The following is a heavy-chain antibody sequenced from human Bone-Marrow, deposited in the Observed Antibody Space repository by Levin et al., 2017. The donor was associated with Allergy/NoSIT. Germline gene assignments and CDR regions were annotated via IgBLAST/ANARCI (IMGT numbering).Heavy chain of an antibody. V-gene: IGHV3-15*07. CDR3: TTGAVCGANGWDCN. Sequence: MPGGSLRLSCVASGFSFRVAWMNWVRQAPGKGLEYIGRIRDRGATDYTAPVKGRFTISRDDSKNTLFLQMDSLKLEDTAVYFCTTGAVCGANGWDCNWGRGTLVIVSS. D-gene: IGHD3-16*01. J-gene: IGHJ4*02. CDR2: IRDRGAT. CDR1: GFSFRVAW.